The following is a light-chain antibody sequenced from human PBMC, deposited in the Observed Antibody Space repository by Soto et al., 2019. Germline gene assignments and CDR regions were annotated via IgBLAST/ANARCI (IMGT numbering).Light chain of an antibody. V-gene: IGKV1-39*01. CDR1: QSISSY. CDR3: RQSYNSPLT. J-gene: IGKJ4*01. Sequence: DIQMTQSPYSLSASVGDRVTITCRASQSISSYLTLYQQKPGKAPKLLIYAASSLQSGVPLRLRGNRSGTEFTITISSLKPEDFGTYYCRQSYNSPLTFGGGTKVKIK. CDR2: AAS.